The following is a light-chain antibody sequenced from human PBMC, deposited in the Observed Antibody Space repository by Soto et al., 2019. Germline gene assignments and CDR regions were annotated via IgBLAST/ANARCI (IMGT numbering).Light chain of an antibody. CDR3: HHYGTSWT. CDR2: GAS. J-gene: IGKJ1*01. CDR1: QSVSSN. Sequence: EIVMTQSPATLSVSPGERATLSCRASQSVSSNLAWYQQKPGQAPRLLIYGASTRATGIPARFSGSGSGTEFTLTISRLEPEDFAVYYCHHYGTSWTFGQGTKLEI. V-gene: IGKV3-15*01.